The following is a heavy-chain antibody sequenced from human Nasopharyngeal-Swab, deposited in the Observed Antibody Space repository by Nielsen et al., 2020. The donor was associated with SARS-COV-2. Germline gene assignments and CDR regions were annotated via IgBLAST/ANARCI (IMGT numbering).Heavy chain of an antibody. V-gene: IGHV3-30*03. CDR1: GFTFSSFG. CDR3: ARDAPAHYGAFY. D-gene: IGHD4-17*01. Sequence: GESLKISCAASGFTFSSFGMHWVRQAPGKGLEWVAFIAHDVSNEYYGDSVKGRFSISRDSSKNTLYLQMDSLRGEDTAVYYCARDAPAHYGAFYWGRGTLVTVSS. J-gene: IGHJ4*02. CDR2: IAHDVSNE.